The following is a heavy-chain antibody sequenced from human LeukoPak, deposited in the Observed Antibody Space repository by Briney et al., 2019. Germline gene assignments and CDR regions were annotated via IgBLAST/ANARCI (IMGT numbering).Heavy chain of an antibody. CDR1: GGSISTYY. CDR3: ARDVGWSIT. V-gene: IGHV4-59*12. CDR2: IYYTGST. J-gene: IGHJ5*02. D-gene: IGHD6-19*01. Sequence: SETLSLTCTVSGGSISTYYWSWIRQPPGKGLEWIGYIYYTGSTNYNPSLKSRVTISVDTSKNQFSLKLSSVTAADTAVYYCARDVGWSITWGQGTLVTVSS.